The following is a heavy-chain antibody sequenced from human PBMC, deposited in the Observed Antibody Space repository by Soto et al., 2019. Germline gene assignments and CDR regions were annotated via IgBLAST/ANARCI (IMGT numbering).Heavy chain of an antibody. V-gene: IGHV3-72*01. CDR2: IRDKANSYTT. Sequence: EVQMVESGGGLVQPGRSLRLSCAASGFIFSDHYMDWVRQAPGKGLEWVARIRDKANSYTTEYAASVKGRFTISRDDSKNSLYLQMNSLKIEDTAVYYCARGDDYNDGVYASDIWGQGTMVTVSS. J-gene: IGHJ3*02. CDR3: ARGDDYNDGVYASDI. D-gene: IGHD4-4*01. CDR1: GFIFSDHY.